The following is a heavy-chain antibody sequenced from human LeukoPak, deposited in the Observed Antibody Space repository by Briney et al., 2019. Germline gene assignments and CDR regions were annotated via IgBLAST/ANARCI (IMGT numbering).Heavy chain of an antibody. CDR3: ARSTGIAAAGPKGLFDY. Sequence: ASVKVSCKASGYTFTSYGISWVRQAPGQGLEWMGWISAYNGNTNYAQKLQGRVTTTTDTSTSTAYMELRSLRSDDTAVYYCARSTGIAAAGPKGLFDYWGQGTLVTVSS. D-gene: IGHD6-13*01. V-gene: IGHV1-18*01. J-gene: IGHJ4*02. CDR2: ISAYNGNT. CDR1: GYTFTSYG.